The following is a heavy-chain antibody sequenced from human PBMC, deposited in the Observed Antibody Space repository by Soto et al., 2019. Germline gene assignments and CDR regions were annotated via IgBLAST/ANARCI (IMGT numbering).Heavy chain of an antibody. Sequence: SVKVSCKASGGTFSSYAISWVRQAPVQGLEWMGGIIPIFGTANYAQKFQGRVTITADESTSTAYMELSSLRSEDTAVYYCARATGFGYYYYGMDVWGQGTTVTVSS. D-gene: IGHD4-17*01. CDR1: GGTFSSYA. J-gene: IGHJ6*02. CDR3: ARATGFGYYYYGMDV. V-gene: IGHV1-69*01. CDR2: IIPIFGTA.